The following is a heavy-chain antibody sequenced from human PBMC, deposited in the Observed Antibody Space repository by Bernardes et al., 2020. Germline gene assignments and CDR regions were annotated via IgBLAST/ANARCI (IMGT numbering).Heavy chain of an antibody. CDR3: ARDGGYGGSDY. CDR1: GFTFGGFW. Sequence: GGSLRLSCTASGFTFGGFWMTWVRQAPGKGLEWVANIKEDGSKTTYVDSVKGRFTISRDNARNSLFLQMNSLRGEDTAVYYCARDGGYGGSDYWGQGTLVTVSS. D-gene: IGHD5-12*01. J-gene: IGHJ4*02. CDR2: IKEDGSKT. V-gene: IGHV3-7*01.